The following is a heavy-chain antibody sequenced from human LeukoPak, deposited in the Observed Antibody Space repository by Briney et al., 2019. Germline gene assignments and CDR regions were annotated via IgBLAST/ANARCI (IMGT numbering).Heavy chain of an antibody. V-gene: IGHV4-4*02. CDR3: AKDPSRIQLWEVFDY. D-gene: IGHD5-18*01. CDR1: GGSISSSNW. Sequence: SETLSLTCAVSGGSISSSNWWSWVRQPPGKGLEWIGEIYHSGSTNYNPSLKSRVTISVDKSKNQFSLRLSSVTAADTAVYYCAKDPSRIQLWEVFDYWGQGTLVTVSS. J-gene: IGHJ4*02. CDR2: IYHSGST.